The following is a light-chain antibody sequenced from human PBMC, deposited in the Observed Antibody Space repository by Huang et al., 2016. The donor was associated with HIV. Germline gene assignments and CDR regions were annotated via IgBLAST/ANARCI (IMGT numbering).Light chain of an antibody. J-gene: IGKJ2*01. CDR3: QQSYRSPRT. CDR2: GAS. CDR1: QTINVF. V-gene: IGKV1-39*01. Sequence: DIQMTQSPSSLSASVGDRVIITCRASQTINVFLNWYQQMPGKAPKLLIYGASTLQGGVSSRFSGRGSGTDFTLTIRSLQPEDAATYYCQQSYRSPRTFGQGTLLEI.